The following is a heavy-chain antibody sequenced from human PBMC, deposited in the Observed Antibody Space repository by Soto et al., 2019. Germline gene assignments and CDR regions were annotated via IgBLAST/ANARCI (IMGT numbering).Heavy chain of an antibody. D-gene: IGHD6-6*01. V-gene: IGHV4-39*01. Sequence: SETLSLTCTVSGGSISSSSYYWGWIRQPPGKGLEWIGSTYYSGSTYYNPSLKSRVTISVDTSKNQFSLKLSSVTAADTAVYYCARPARRGYYYYGMDVWGQGTTVTVSS. CDR2: TYYSGST. CDR1: GGSISSSSYY. J-gene: IGHJ6*02. CDR3: ARPARRGYYYYGMDV.